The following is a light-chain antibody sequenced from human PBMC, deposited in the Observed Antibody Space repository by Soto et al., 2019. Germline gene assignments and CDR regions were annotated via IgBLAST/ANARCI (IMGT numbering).Light chain of an antibody. J-gene: IGLJ2*01. Sequence: QSELTQPPSASGTPGQRVTISCSGTSSNIGSNYVYWYDQLPGTAPKLLIFMNSQRPSGVPDRFSGSKSGTSASLAISGLQSEDEADYYCTAWDDNLSLVVFGGGTKLTVL. CDR1: SSNIGSNY. CDR2: MNS. V-gene: IGLV1-47*01. CDR3: TAWDDNLSLVV.